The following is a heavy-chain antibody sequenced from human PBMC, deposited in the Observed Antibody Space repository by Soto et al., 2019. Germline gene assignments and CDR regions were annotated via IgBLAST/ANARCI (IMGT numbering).Heavy chain of an antibody. Sequence: SETLSLTCTVSGGSISSGPYSWGWIRQTPGEGLEWIGTFRYNENTYYNPSLESRVTISVDTSKNHFSLKVTSATVADAAVYYCARLGGYCSSTGCYGYYALDVWGPGTTVTVSS. J-gene: IGHJ6*02. V-gene: IGHV4-39*02. CDR1: GGSISSGPYS. D-gene: IGHD2-2*01. CDR2: FRYNENT. CDR3: ARLGGYCSSTGCYGYYALDV.